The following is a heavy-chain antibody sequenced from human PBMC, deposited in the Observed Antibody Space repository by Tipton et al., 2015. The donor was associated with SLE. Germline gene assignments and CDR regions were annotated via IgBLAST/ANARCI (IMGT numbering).Heavy chain of an antibody. CDR3: AREGYYDSSGYPLG. D-gene: IGHD3-22*01. J-gene: IGHJ4*02. CDR2: IYYSGST. V-gene: IGHV4-38-2*02. CDR1: GYSISSGYY. Sequence: TLSLTCTVSGYSISSGYYWGWIRQPPGKGLEWIGSIYYSGSTYYNPSLKSRVTISVDTSKNQFSLKLSSVTAADTAVYYCAREGYYDSSGYPLGWGQGTLVTVSS.